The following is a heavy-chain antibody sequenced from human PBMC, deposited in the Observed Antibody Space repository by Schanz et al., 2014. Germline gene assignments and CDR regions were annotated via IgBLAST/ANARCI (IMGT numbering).Heavy chain of an antibody. CDR3: AKDSTHIDIVLVPTAIDY. V-gene: IGHV3-30-3*02. D-gene: IGHD2-2*01. J-gene: IGHJ4*02. CDR2: ISNDGSIK. CDR1: GFTFSSYA. Sequence: QVQLVESGGGVVQFGRSLRLSCVASGFTFSSYAMHWVRQAPGKGLEWVALISNDGSIKYYADSVEGRFTISRDNSKNTLYLHMNTLRSEDTAVYYCAKDSTHIDIVLVPTAIDYWGQGTLVTVSS.